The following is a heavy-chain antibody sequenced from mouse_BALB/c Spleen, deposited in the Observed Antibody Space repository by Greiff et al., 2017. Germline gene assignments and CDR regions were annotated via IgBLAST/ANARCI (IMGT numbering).Heavy chain of an antibody. D-gene: IGHD2-2*01. CDR1: GYSFTSYW. V-gene: IGHV1-5*01. J-gene: IGHJ4*01. CDR2: IYPGNSDT. CDR3: SYGYEDAMDY. Sequence: EVQLQQSGTVLARPGASVKMSCKASGYSFTSYWMHWVKQRPGQGLEWIGAIYPGNSDTSYNQKFKGKAKLTAVTSASTAYMELSSLTNEDSAVYYCSYGYEDAMDYWGQGTSVTVSS.